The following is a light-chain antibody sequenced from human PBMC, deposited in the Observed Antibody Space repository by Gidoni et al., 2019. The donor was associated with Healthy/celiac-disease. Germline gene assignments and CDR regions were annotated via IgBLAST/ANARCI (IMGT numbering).Light chain of an antibody. CDR2: GSS. CDR1: QGVSSSY. Sequence: DIVLTQSPGTLSLSPGERATLSCRASQGVSSSYLAWYQQKPGQAPRLLIYGSSSRATGIPDFTLTISRLEAEDFAVYYCQQYGSAPLTFGGGTKVEIK. CDR3: QQYGSAPLT. J-gene: IGKJ4*01. V-gene: IGKV3-20*01.